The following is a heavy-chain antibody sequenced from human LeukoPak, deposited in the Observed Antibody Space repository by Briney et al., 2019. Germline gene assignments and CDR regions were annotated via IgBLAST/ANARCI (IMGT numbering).Heavy chain of an antibody. CDR2: INPNSGGT. V-gene: IGHV1-2*02. Sequence: ASVKVSCKASGYTFTGYYMHWVRQAPGQGLEWMGWINPNSGGTNYAQKFQGRVTMTRDTSISTAYMELSRLRSDDTAVYYCARVALGYGSGSRFMFDPSGQGTLVTVSS. CDR1: GYTFTGYY. J-gene: IGHJ5*02. D-gene: IGHD3-10*01. CDR3: ARVALGYGSGSRFMFDP.